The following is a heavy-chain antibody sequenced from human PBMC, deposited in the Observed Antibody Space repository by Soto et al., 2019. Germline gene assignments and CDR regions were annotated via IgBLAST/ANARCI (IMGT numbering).Heavy chain of an antibody. D-gene: IGHD1-26*01. CDR1: GGTFSSYA. J-gene: IGHJ6*02. Sequence: SVKVSCKASGGTFSSYAISCVRQAPGQGLEWMGGIIPIFGTANYAQKFQGRVTITADESTSTAYVELSSLRSEDTAVYYCASYRGRDYYYYGMDVWGQGTTVTVSS. CDR3: ASYRGRDYYYYGMDV. V-gene: IGHV1-69*13. CDR2: IIPIFGTA.